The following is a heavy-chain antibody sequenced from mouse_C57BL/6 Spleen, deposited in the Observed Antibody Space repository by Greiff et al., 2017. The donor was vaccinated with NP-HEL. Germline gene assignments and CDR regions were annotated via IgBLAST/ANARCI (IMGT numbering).Heavy chain of an antibody. J-gene: IGHJ3*01. V-gene: IGHV14-2*01. CDR1: GFNIKDYY. CDR3: AGGSSYERFAY. Sequence: VQLQQSGAELVKPGASVKLSCTASGFNIKDYYMHWVKQRTEQGLEWIGRIDPEDGETKYAQKFQGKATITADTSSNTAYLQLSSLTSEDTAVYYCAGGSSYERFAYWGQGTLVTVSA. D-gene: IGHD1-1*01. CDR2: IDPEDGET.